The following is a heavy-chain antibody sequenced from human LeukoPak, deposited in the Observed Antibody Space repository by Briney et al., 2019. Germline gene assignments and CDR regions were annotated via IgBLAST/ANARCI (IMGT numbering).Heavy chain of an antibody. J-gene: IGHJ3*02. Sequence: SETLSLTCTVSGGSISSGGYYWSWIRQHPGKGLEWIGYIYYSGSTYYNPSLKSRVTISVDTSKNQFSLKLSSVTAADTAVYYCARDYYDSSGSHDAFDICGQGTMVTVSS. V-gene: IGHV4-31*03. CDR2: IYYSGST. CDR3: ARDYYDSSGSHDAFDI. D-gene: IGHD3-22*01. CDR1: GGSISSGGYY.